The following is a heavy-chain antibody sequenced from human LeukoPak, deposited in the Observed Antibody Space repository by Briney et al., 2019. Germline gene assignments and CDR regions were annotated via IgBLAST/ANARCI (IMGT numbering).Heavy chain of an antibody. CDR2: IDPDNDKT. Sequence: ASVKISCKASGYTFSDYYIHWVQQAPGKGLEWMGRIDPDNDKTVYAEKFQGRVTITADTSTDTAYMELSSLKSEDTAVYYCARHVGRRNGAFDYWGQGTLVTVSS. CDR1: GYTFSDYY. CDR3: ARHVGRRNGAFDY. D-gene: IGHD1-26*01. V-gene: IGHV1-69-2*01. J-gene: IGHJ4*02.